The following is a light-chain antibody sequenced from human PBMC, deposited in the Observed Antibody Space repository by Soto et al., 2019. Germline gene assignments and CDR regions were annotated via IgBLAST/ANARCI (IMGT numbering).Light chain of an antibody. CDR3: AXXXXXLNGRYV. V-gene: IGLV1-44*01. CDR2: SNN. Sequence: QSVLTQPPSASGTPGQRVIISCSGSSSHIGSNTVNWYQQLPGTAPKLLIYSNNQRPSGVPDRFSGSKSGTSASLAISGLQSEDEADYYCAXXXXXLNGRYVFGTGTXVTXL. J-gene: IGLJ1*01. CDR1: SSHIGSNT.